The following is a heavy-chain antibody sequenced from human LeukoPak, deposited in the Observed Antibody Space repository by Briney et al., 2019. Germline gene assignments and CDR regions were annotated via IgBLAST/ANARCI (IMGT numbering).Heavy chain of an antibody. Sequence: SDTLSLTCALWGGPYSGYYWRGIRQPPGRGVEGIGEINHSGSTNHNPSLKSRVTQPVDTSNHQLSLTLSSVTAAGTAVYYCARGPEFRPIIVVVPAAMYVWGKGTTVTVSS. D-gene: IGHD2-2*01. CDR2: INHSGST. CDR1: GGPYSGYY. V-gene: IGHV4-34*01. CDR3: ARGPEFRPIIVVVPAAMYV. J-gene: IGHJ6*03.